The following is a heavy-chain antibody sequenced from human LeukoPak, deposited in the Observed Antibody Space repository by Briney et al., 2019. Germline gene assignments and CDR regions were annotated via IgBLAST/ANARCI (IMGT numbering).Heavy chain of an antibody. V-gene: IGHV3-23*01. CDR1: GFTFSSYA. Sequence: PGGSLRLSCAASGFTFSSYAMSWVRQTPGKGLEWVSAISGSGGSTYYADSVKGRFTISRDNSKNTLYLQMNSLRAEDTAVYYCAKWSVGLATNSDGYFDYWGQGTLVTVSS. J-gene: IGHJ4*02. D-gene: IGHD5-24*01. CDR2: ISGSGGST. CDR3: AKWSVGLATNSDGYFDY.